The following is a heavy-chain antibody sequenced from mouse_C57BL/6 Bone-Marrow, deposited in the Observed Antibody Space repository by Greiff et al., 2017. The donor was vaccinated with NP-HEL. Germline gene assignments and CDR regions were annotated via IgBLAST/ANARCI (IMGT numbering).Heavy chain of an antibody. CDR3: ARLGTTVVVRYFDV. Sequence: EVQLQQSGPELVKPGASVKISCKASGYSFTDYNMNWVKQSYGKSLEWIGVINPNYGTTSYNQKFKGKATLTVDQSSSTAYMQLNSLTSEDSAVYYCARLGTTVVVRYFDVWGTGTTVTVSS. J-gene: IGHJ1*03. CDR2: INPNYGTT. CDR1: GYSFTDYN. D-gene: IGHD1-1*01. V-gene: IGHV1-39*01.